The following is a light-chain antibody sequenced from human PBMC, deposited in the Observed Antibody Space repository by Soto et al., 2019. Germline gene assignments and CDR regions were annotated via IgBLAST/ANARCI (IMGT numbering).Light chain of an antibody. CDR1: QSLLHSNGYNY. J-gene: IGKJ1*01. CDR3: MQALQTPWT. Sequence: DIVITQSPLSLPVTPGEPASISCRSSQSLLHSNGYNYLDWYLQKPGQSPQLLIYLGSNRASGVPDRFSGSGSGTDFTLKISRVEAEDVGVYYCMQALQTPWTFGQGTKGDIK. CDR2: LGS. V-gene: IGKV2-28*01.